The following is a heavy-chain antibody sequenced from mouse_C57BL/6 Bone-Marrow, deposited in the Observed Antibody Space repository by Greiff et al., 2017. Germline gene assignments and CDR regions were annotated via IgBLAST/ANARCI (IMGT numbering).Heavy chain of an antibody. J-gene: IGHJ1*03. CDR2: IYPRRGNT. CDR1: GYTFTSYG. CDR3: ARGGDYYGSSYHGYFDV. D-gene: IGHD1-1*01. Sequence: QVQLQQSGAELARPGASVKLSCKASGYTFTSYGISWVKQRTGQGLEWIGEIYPRRGNTYYNEKFKGKATLTADKSSSTAYMELRSLASEDAAVYSGARGGDYYGSSYHGYFDVWGTGTTVTVSS. V-gene: IGHV1-81*01.